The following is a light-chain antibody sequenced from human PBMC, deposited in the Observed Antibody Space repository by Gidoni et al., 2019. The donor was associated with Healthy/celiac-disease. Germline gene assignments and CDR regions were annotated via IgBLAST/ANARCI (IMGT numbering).Light chain of an antibody. V-gene: IGKV3-20*01. J-gene: IGKJ2*01. CDR2: GAS. Sequence: EIVLTQSPGTLSLSPGESATLSCRASQSVSSSYLAWYQQKPGQAPRLLIYGASSRATGIPDRFSVSGSGTDFTLTISRLEPEDFAVYYCQQYGSSPGTFGQGTKLEIK. CDR1: QSVSSSY. CDR3: QQYGSSPGT.